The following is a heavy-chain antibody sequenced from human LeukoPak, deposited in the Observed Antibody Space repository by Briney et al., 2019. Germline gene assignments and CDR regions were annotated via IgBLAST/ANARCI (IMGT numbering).Heavy chain of an antibody. CDR1: GGTFSSYA. J-gene: IGHJ4*02. CDR3: AFLDIYDGSGYYKGYFNY. Sequence: GASVKVSCKASGGTFSSYAISWVRQAPGKGLEWMGGFDPEDGETIYAQKFQGRVTMTEDTSTDTAYMELSTLRSEDTAVYYCAFLDIYDGSGYYKGYFNYWGQGTLVTVSS. V-gene: IGHV1-24*01. D-gene: IGHD3-22*01. CDR2: FDPEDGET.